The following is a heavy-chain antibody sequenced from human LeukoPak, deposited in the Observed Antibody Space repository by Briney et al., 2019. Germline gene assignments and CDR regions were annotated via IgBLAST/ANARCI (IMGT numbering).Heavy chain of an antibody. CDR1: GFTFSSYA. D-gene: IGHD4-17*01. V-gene: IGHV3-23*01. CDR3: AKGLVGRSYGDDLIDY. CDR2: ISGSGGST. Sequence: GGSLRLSCAASGFTFSSYAMSWVRQAPGKGLEWVSAISGSGGSTYYADSVKGRFTISRDNSKNTLYLQMNSLRAEDTAVYYCAKGLVGRSYGDDLIDYWGQGTLVTVSS. J-gene: IGHJ4*02.